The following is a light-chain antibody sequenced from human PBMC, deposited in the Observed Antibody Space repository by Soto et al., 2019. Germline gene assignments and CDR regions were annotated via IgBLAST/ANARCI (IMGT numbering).Light chain of an antibody. J-gene: IGKJ4*01. CDR3: QQYNTYPLT. CDR2: KAS. V-gene: IGKV1-5*03. CDR1: QSISTW. Sequence: DIQMTQSPSTLSASVGARVTITCRASQSISTWLAWYQQKPGKAPKLLIYKASNLEDGVPSRFSGSGSGTEFTITISGLQPDDFATYYCQQYNTYPLTFGGGTTVEIK.